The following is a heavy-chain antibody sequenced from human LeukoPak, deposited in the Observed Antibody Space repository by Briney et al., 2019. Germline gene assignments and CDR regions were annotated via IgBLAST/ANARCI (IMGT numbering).Heavy chain of an antibody. D-gene: IGHD4-17*01. CDR3: ARSNYGDYPTDY. CDR1: GGSIRNYY. CDR2: MSYSGTN. Sequence: PSETLSLTCSVSGGSIRNYYWSWIQQPPGKGLEWIGYMSYSGTNNYNPSLESRVTISVDTSKNQFSLKVTSVTAADTAMYYCARSNYGDYPTDYWGQGILVTVSS. J-gene: IGHJ4*02. V-gene: IGHV4-59*01.